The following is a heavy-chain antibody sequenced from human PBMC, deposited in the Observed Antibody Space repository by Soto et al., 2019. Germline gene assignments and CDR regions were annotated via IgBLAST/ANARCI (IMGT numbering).Heavy chain of an antibody. CDR3: ARDHITMVRGPGHYYYGMDV. CDR2: INAGNGNT. Sequence: ASVKVSCKASGYTFTSYAMHWVRQAPGQRLEWMGWINAGNGNTKYSQKFQGRVTITRDTSASTAYMELSSLRSEDTAVYYCARDHITMVRGPGHYYYGMDVWG. CDR1: GYTFTSYA. V-gene: IGHV1-3*01. J-gene: IGHJ6*02. D-gene: IGHD3-10*01.